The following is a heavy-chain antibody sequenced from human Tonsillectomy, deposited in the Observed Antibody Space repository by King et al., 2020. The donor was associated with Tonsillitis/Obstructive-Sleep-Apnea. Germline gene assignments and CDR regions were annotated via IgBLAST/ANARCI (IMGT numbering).Heavy chain of an antibody. V-gene: IGHV1-69*10. CDR1: GVTFSNYA. CDR3: ARGAGSSGEKDDERDG. D-gene: IGHD6-25*01. J-gene: IGHJ6*03. CDR2: IIPMLGIA. Sequence: LVPSGAEVPTPGSSVKVSCPASGVTFSNYALRWLRQAPGPGLEWMGGIIPMLGIANYAQKFQGSVTITADQSTSTAYMELSSLRSADPAGADGARGAGSSGEKDDERDGGGKGTTGT.